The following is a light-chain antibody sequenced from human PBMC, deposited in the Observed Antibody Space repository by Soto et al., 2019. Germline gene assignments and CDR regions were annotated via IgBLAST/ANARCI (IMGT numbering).Light chain of an antibody. J-gene: IGKJ1*01. CDR2: DAS. CDR1: QSISSW. Sequence: DIQMTQSPSTLSATAGDRVTITCRASQSISSWLAWYQQKPGKAPQLLIYDASNLESGVPSRLSGSGSGTEFTLTIRNLQPDDVATYYCQQYENYWTFGQGTKVDIK. V-gene: IGKV1-5*01. CDR3: QQYENYWT.